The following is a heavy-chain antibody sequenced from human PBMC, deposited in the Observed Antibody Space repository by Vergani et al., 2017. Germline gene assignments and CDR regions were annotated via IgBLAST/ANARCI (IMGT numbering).Heavy chain of an antibody. J-gene: IGHJ4*02. CDR3: ASKRGACRAAYCHSYDF. D-gene: IGHD2-15*01. CDR1: GDPAISTDYH. CDR2: MDYSGST. Sequence: QVQLQESGPGLVKPSETLSLTCTVSGDPAISTDYHWGWIRQPPGKGLEWIGSMDYSGSTSYNPSLESRISISFETPKNQFSLRLTSVTAADTAVYYCASKRGACRAAYCHSYDFWGPGTLVGVSS. V-gene: IGHV4-39*01.